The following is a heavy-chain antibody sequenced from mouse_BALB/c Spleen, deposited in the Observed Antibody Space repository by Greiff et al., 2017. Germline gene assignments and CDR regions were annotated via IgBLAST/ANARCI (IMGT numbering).Heavy chain of an antibody. CDR3: ARGITTVAYAMDY. CDR2: ISYSGST. V-gene: IGHV3-2*02. Sequence: EVKLVESGPGLVKPSQSLSLTCTVTGYSITSDYAWNWIRQFPGNKLEWMGYISYSGSTSYNPSLKSRISITRDTSKNQFFLQLNSVTTEDTATYYCARGITTVAYAMDYWGQGTSVTVSS. J-gene: IGHJ4*01. CDR1: GYSITSDYA. D-gene: IGHD1-1*01.